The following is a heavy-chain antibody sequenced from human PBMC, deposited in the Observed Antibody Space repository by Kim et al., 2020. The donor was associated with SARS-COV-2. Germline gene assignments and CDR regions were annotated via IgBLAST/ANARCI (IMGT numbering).Heavy chain of an antibody. CDR3: AGHTSRLGY. CDR2: RNK. D-gene: IGHD1-1*01. J-gene: IGHJ4*02. V-gene: IGHV3-30*01. Sequence: RNKYYADSVKGRFTISRDNSKNTLYLQMNSLRAEDTAVYYCAGHTSRLGYWGQGTLVTVSS.